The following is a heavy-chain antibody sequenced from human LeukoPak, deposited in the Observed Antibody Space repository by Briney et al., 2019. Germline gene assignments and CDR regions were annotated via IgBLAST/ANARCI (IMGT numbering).Heavy chain of an antibody. Sequence: SETLSLTCTVSGGSISSYYWSWIRQPPGKGLEWIGYIYYIGTTNYNPSLKSRVTISVDTSKNQFSLKLSSVTAADTAVYYCARWRDYFDYWGQGTLVTVSS. CDR2: IYYIGTT. CDR1: GGSISSYY. CDR3: ARWRDYFDY. J-gene: IGHJ4*02. V-gene: IGHV4-59*08.